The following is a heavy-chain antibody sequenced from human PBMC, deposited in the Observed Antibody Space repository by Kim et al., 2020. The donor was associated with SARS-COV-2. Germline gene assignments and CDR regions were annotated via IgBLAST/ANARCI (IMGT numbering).Heavy chain of an antibody. V-gene: IGHV3-11*01. CDR3: ARDGKSYYDFWSGYEWSSYYYYGRDV. Sequence: GGSLRLSCVASGFTFSDYYMSWIRQAPGKGLEWVSYISSSGSTIYYADSVKGRFTISRDNAKNSLYLQMNSLRAEDTAVYYCARDGKSYYDFWSGYEWSSYYYYGRDVWGQGTTVTVSS. CDR1: GFTFSDYY. J-gene: IGHJ6*02. CDR2: ISSSGSTI. D-gene: IGHD3-3*01.